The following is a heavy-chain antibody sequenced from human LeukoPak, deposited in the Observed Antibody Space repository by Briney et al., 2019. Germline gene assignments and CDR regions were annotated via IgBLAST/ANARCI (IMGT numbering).Heavy chain of an antibody. D-gene: IGHD5-12*01. J-gene: IGHJ4*02. CDR2: ISWNSDTI. V-gene: IGHV3-9*01. Sequence: GGSLRLSCAVSGFTFDDYAMHWVRQVPGKGLEWVSGISWNSDTIDLADSVKGRFTISRDNAKNSLYLQMNRLRAEDTALYYCATNGGGDSGYGNFDYWGQGTLVTVSS. CDR3: ATNGGGDSGYGNFDY. CDR1: GFTFDDYA.